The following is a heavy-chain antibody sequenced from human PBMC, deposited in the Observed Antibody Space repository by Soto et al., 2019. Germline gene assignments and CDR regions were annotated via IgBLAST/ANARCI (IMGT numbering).Heavy chain of an antibody. D-gene: IGHD1-1*01. CDR2: ISSDGSHK. CDR1: GFTFSNYA. CDR3: ARDGTGSTPSNTRYGMDV. V-gene: IGHV3-30*04. J-gene: IGHJ6*02. Sequence: QVQLVESGGGVVQPGRSLRLSCAASGFTFSNYAFHWVRQAPGKGLEWVAVISSDGSHKNYADSVKGRFTISRDNSKNTLYLQMDSVRTEDPAVYYCARDGTGSTPSNTRYGMDVWGQGTTVTVSS.